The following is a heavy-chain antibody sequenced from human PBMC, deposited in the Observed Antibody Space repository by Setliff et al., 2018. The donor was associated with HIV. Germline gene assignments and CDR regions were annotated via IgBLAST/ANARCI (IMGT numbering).Heavy chain of an antibody. D-gene: IGHD6-13*01. J-gene: IGHJ4*02. Sequence: GESLKISCAASGFPFSNYAMSWVRQAPGKGLEWVSAISSGGGTYYADFVKGRFTTSRDNSKNTLYLQMNSLRAEDTAVYYCAKAPLAIVATGGEDCWGQGTLVTVSS. CDR3: AKAPLAIVATGGEDC. CDR2: ISSGGGT. V-gene: IGHV3-23*01. CDR1: GFPFSNYA.